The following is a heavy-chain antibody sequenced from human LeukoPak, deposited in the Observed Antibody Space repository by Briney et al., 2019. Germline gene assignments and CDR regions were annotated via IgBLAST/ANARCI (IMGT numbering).Heavy chain of an antibody. D-gene: IGHD2-2*01. CDR2: IKSKTDGGTT. Sequence: GGSLRLSCAASGFTFSNAWMSWVRQAPGKGLEWVGRIKSKTDGGTTDYAAPVKGRFTISRDDSKNTLYLQMNSLKTEDTAVYYCTTDYCSSTSCHLDYWGQGTLVTVSS. V-gene: IGHV3-15*01. CDR3: TTDYCSSTSCHLDY. CDR1: GFTFSNAW. J-gene: IGHJ4*02.